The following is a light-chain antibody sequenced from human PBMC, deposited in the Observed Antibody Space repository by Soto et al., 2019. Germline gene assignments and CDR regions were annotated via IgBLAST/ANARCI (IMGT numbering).Light chain of an antibody. Sequence: QSVLSQPRSVSGSPGQSVTISCTGTSSDVGGYNYVSWYQQHPGKAPKVMIYVVSKRPSGVPDRFSGSKSGNTASLTISGLQAGDEADYYCCSYAGTYTLIFGGGTKVTVL. J-gene: IGLJ2*01. CDR3: CSYAGTYTLI. V-gene: IGLV2-11*01. CDR2: VVS. CDR1: SSDVGGYNY.